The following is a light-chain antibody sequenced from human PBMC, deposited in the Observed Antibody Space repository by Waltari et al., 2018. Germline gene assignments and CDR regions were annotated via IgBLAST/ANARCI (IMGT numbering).Light chain of an antibody. CDR3: SSYAGSNRVI. CDR2: EIN. V-gene: IGLV2-8*01. J-gene: IGLJ2*01. CDR1: SSDVGGYDY. Sequence: QSALTQPPSASGSPGQSVTISCTGTSSDVGGYDYVSWYQQHPGKAPKLMIYEINKRPSGGPNRFSGSRSGNTASLTVSGLRPEDEADYYCSSYAGSNRVIFGGGTKLTVL.